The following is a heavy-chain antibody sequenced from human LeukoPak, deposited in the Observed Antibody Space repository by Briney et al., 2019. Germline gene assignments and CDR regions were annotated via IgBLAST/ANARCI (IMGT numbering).Heavy chain of an antibody. CDR2: INQDGSEK. CDR3: ARDHRGMATYPIWDDFDI. V-gene: IGHV3-7*01. D-gene: IGHD5-24*01. CDR1: GFTFSGYG. Sequence: GGSLRLSCAASGFTFSGYGISWVRQAPGKGLEWVANINQDGSEKDYVDSVKGRFTISRDNAKNSLYLQMSSLRAEDPAVYDCARDHRGMATYPIWDDFDIWGQGTMVTVSS. J-gene: IGHJ3*02.